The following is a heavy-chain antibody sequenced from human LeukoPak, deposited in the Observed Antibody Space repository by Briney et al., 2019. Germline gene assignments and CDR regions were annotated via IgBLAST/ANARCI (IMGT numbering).Heavy chain of an antibody. D-gene: IGHD6-13*01. Sequence: EASVKVSCKASGYTFTSYGISWVRQAPGQGLEWMVWISAYNGNTNYAQKLQGRVTMTTDTPTSTAYMERRSLRSDDTAVYYCARGAAAGTPAEYFQHWGQGTLVTVSS. J-gene: IGHJ1*01. CDR1: GYTFTSYG. V-gene: IGHV1-18*01. CDR3: ARGAAAGTPAEYFQH. CDR2: ISAYNGNT.